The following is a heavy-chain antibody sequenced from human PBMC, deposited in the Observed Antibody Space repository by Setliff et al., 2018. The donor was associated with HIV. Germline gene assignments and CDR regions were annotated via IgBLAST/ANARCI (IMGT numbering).Heavy chain of an antibody. Sequence: SETLSLTCTVSGASISRGNYYWTWIRQRPGKGLEWIAFIYYSGSTYYSPPLKSRLMISVDTSKNQFSQNMTSVTAADTAVYFCARVVYTYYYMDVWGKGTTVTVSS. CDR2: IYYSGST. J-gene: IGHJ6*03. V-gene: IGHV4-30-4*08. CDR3: ARVVYTYYYMDV. CDR1: GASISRGNYY. D-gene: IGHD4-4*01.